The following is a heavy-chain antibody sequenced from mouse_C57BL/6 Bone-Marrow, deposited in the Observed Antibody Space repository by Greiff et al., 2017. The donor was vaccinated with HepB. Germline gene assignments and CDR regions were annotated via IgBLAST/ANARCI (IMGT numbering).Heavy chain of an antibody. V-gene: IGHV1-55*01. J-gene: IGHJ2*01. Sequence: QVQLKQPGAELVKPGASVKMSCKASGYTFTSYWITWVKQRPGQGLEWIGDIYPGSGSTNYNEKFKSKATLTVDTSSSTAYMQLSSLTSEDSAVYYCARSGIYYYGSSFFDYWGQGTTLTVSS. CDR1: GYTFTSYW. CDR2: IYPGSGST. D-gene: IGHD1-1*01. CDR3: ARSGIYYYGSSFFDY.